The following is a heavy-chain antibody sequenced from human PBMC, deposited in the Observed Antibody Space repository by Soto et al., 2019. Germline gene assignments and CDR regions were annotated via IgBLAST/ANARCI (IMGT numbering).Heavy chain of an antibody. J-gene: IGHJ5*02. CDR1: GFTFTNFG. D-gene: IGHD2-2*01. CDR2: INPYNSNT. Sequence: QAQLVQSGAEVRKPGASVKVSCKASGFTFTNFGISWVRQAPGQGLEWMGWINPYNSNTRYTQKVQGRVTMTADTSTSPAYLELTSLSSDDTAMYYCARDSTSPSFISTSCPRGGWFDPGGQGSLLLVSS. CDR3: ARDSTSPSFISTSCPRGGWFDP. V-gene: IGHV1-18*04.